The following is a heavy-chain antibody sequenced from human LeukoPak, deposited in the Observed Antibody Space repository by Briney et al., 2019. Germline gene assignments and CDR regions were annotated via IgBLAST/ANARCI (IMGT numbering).Heavy chain of an antibody. V-gene: IGHV4-4*02. Sequence: ASGTLSLTCAVSGGSISSSNWWSWVRQPPGKGLEWIGEIYHSGSTNYNPSLKSRVTISVDKSKNQFSLKLSSVTAADTAVYYCARVEDSSGNPFDYWGQGTLVTVSS. D-gene: IGHD3-22*01. CDR3: ARVEDSSGNPFDY. CDR1: GGSISSSNW. CDR2: IYHSGST. J-gene: IGHJ4*02.